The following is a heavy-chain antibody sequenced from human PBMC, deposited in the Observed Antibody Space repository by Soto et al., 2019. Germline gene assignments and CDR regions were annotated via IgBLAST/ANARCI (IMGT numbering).Heavy chain of an antibody. CDR1: GFTFSSCA. J-gene: IGHJ6*02. Sequence: GESLKISCAASGFTFSSCAMGWVRQAPGKGLEWVSDIDSGGSTYYADSVKGRFTISRDNSKSTLYLQMNSLRAEDTALYYCAKGRSYYPSYAVDGWGQGTTVTLSS. CDR3: AKGRSYYPSYAVDG. CDR2: IDSGGST. V-gene: IGHV3-23*01.